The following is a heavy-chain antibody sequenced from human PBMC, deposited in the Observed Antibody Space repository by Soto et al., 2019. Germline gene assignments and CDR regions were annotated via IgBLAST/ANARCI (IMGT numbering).Heavy chain of an antibody. Sequence: EVQLLESGGGLVQPGGSLRLSCAASGFTFSSYAMSWVRQAPGKGLEWVSVISDSGGSTYYADSVKGRFTISRDNSKTTLYLQMNSLRAEDTAVYYCAKGGPAYYDSSGYHFDYWGQGTLVTVSS. V-gene: IGHV3-23*01. CDR2: ISDSGGST. D-gene: IGHD3-22*01. J-gene: IGHJ4*02. CDR3: AKGGPAYYDSSGYHFDY. CDR1: GFTFSSYA.